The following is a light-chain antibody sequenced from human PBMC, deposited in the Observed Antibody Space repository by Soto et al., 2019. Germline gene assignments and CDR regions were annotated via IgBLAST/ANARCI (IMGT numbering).Light chain of an antibody. V-gene: IGKV3-20*01. CDR1: QSLSSSY. CDR2: DAS. J-gene: IGKJ4*01. Sequence: EIVLTQSPGTLSLSPGERATLSCRASQSLSSSYLAWYQQKPGQAPRLLIYDASSRATGIPDRFSGSGSGTDFTLTICRLEPEDFAVYYCQQYGSSPRTFGGGTKVEIK. CDR3: QQYGSSPRT.